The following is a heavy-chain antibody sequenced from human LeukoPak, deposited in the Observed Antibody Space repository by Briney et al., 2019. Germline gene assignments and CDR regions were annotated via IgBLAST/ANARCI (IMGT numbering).Heavy chain of an antibody. V-gene: IGHV3-21*01. CDR3: ARETYSSGWYGGVNWFDP. CDR1: GFTFSSYS. Sequence: GGSLRLSCAASGFTFSSYSMNWVRQAPGKGLEWVSSISSSSSYIYYADSVKGRFTISRDNAKNSLYLQMNSLRAEDTAVYYCARETYSSGWYGGVNWFDPWGQGTLVTVSS. D-gene: IGHD6-19*01. CDR2: ISSSSSYI. J-gene: IGHJ5*02.